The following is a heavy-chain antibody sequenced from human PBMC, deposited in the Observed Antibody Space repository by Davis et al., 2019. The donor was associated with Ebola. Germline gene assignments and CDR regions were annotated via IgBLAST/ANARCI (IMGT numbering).Heavy chain of an antibody. Sequence: PGGSLRLSCAASGFTFSSYGINWVRQAPGKGLEWVSSITRSSSYRYYADSVKGRFTISRDNAKNSLYLQMNSLRAEDTAVYYCAREVPLYGMDVWGQGTTVTVSS. J-gene: IGHJ6*02. CDR1: GFTFSSYG. V-gene: IGHV3-21*01. CDR3: AREVPLYGMDV. CDR2: ITRSSSYR.